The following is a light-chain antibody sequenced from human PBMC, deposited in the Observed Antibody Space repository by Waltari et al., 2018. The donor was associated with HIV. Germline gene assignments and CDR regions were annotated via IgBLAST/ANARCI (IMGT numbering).Light chain of an antibody. Sequence: QSALTQPASVSGSLGQSVTISCPGANSDIGGYNYVSWYQQHPGKAPKLIIHEVSNRPSGVSDRFSGSKSGNTASRTISGLQAEDESDYYCSSFITTTTHVVFGGGTRLTVL. V-gene: IGLV2-14*01. J-gene: IGLJ2*01. CDR1: NSDIGGYNY. CDR3: SSFITTTTHVV. CDR2: EVS.